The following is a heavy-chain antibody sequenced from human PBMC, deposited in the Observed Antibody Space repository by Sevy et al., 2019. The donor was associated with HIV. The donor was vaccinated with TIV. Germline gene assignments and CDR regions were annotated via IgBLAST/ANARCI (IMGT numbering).Heavy chain of an antibody. D-gene: IGHD2-21*02. CDR1: GYTFSDYY. J-gene: IGHJ6*02. CDR3: ARLTSRPTSDLYGMDV. CDR2: INPNDGVT. Sequence: ASVKVSCKASGYTFSDYYIHWVRQAPGQGLEWMGWINPNDGVTHYAQRFQGGVTLTRDTSVSTAYMELRGLRYDDTAIYYCARLTSRPTSDLYGMDVWGQGTPVTVSS. V-gene: IGHV1-2*02.